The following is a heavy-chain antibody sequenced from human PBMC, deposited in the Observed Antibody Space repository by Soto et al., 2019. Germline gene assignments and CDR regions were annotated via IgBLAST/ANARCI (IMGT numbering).Heavy chain of an antibody. CDR1: GGSVSSGSYY. CDR2: IYYSGST. V-gene: IGHV4-61*01. CDR3: ARDQEIPAAIWKGDYYYGMDV. J-gene: IGHJ6*02. D-gene: IGHD2-2*01. Sequence: QVQLQESGPGLVKPSETLSLTCTVSGGSVSSGSYYWSWIRQPPGKGLEWIGYIYYSGSTNYNPSLKSRVTISVDTSKNQFSLKLSSVTAADTAVYYCARDQEIPAAIWKGDYYYGMDVWGQGTTVTVSS.